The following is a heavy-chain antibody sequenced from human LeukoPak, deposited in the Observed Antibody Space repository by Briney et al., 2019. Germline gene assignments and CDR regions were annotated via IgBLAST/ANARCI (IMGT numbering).Heavy chain of an antibody. Sequence: GASVKVSCKASGYTFTSYAMHWVRQAPGQRLEWMGWINAGNGNTKYSQKFQGRVTITRDTSASTAYMELSSLRSEDTAVYYCARSIVGATHFDYWGQGTLATVSS. D-gene: IGHD1-26*01. J-gene: IGHJ4*02. CDR3: ARSIVGATHFDY. V-gene: IGHV1-3*01. CDR1: GYTFTSYA. CDR2: INAGNGNT.